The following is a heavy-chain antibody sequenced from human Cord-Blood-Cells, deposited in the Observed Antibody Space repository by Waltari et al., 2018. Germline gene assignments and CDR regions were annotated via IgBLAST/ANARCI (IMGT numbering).Heavy chain of an antibody. Sequence: QVQLVQSGAEVKKPGSSVKVSCKASGGTFSSYANSWVRQAPGQGLEWMGRIIPILGIANYAQKFQGRVTITADKSTSTAYMELSSLRSEDTAVYYCAGSTGTHNDAFDIWGQGTMVTVSS. CDR1: GGTFSSYA. CDR2: IIPILGIA. D-gene: IGHD1-1*01. CDR3: AGSTGTHNDAFDI. J-gene: IGHJ3*02. V-gene: IGHV1-69*09.